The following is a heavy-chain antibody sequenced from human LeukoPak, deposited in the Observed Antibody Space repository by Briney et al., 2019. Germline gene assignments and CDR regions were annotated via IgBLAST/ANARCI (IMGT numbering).Heavy chain of an antibody. Sequence: GGSLRLSCAASGFTVSSNYMSWVRQAPGKGLEWVSVIYSGGSTYYAGSVKGRFTMSRDNSNNMVYLQMNSLRHEDTALYYCASEVEALLDHWGQGTLVTVSS. J-gene: IGHJ4*02. V-gene: IGHV3-53*05. CDR2: IYSGGST. CDR3: ASEVEALLDH. CDR1: GFTVSSNY. D-gene: IGHD2-15*01.